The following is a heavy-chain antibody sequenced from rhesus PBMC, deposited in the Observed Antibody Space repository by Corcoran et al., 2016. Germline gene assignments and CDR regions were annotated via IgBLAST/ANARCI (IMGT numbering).Heavy chain of an antibody. CDR1: GFIFSDYY. CDR2: ISNDGGST. Sequence: EVQLVESGGGLAKPGGSLRLSCAASGFIFSDYYIHWVRQASGRGLEWVSRISNDGGSTWYADSVKGRFTISRENAKNTLCLQMDSLRAEDTAVYYCTRGGNEAGDYWGQGVLVTVSS. CDR3: TRGGNEAGDY. D-gene: IGHD3-9*01. J-gene: IGHJ4*01. V-gene: IGHV3-59*01.